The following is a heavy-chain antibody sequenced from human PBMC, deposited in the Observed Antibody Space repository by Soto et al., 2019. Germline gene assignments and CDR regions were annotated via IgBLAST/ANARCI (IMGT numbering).Heavy chain of an antibody. CDR2: ISSSSSYI. CDR1: GFTFSSYS. V-gene: IGHV3-21*01. Sequence: EVQLVESGGGLVKPGGSLRLSCAASGFTFSSYSMNWVRQAPGKGLEWVSSISSSSSYIYYADSVKGRFTISRDNAKNSLYLQMNSLRAEDTAVYYCARVQTTRSTYYYYYMDVWGKGTTVTVSS. J-gene: IGHJ6*03. D-gene: IGHD1-7*01. CDR3: ARVQTTRSTYYYYYMDV.